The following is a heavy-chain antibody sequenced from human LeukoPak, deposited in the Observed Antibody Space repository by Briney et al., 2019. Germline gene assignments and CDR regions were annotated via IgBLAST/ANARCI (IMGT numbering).Heavy chain of an antibody. CDR1: GFTVSSNY. CDR3: ASETSGYYYYGMDV. V-gene: IGHV3-53*01. Sequence: GGSLRLSCAASGFTVSSNYMSWVRQAPGKGLEWVSVIYSGGSTYYADSVKGRFTISRDNSKNTLYLQMISLRAEDTAVYYCASETSGYYYYGMDVWGKGTTVTVSS. CDR2: IYSGGST. J-gene: IGHJ6*04.